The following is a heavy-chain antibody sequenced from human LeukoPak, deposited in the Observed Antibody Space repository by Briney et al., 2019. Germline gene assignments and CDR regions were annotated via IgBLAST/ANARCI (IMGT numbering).Heavy chain of an antibody. J-gene: IGHJ4*02. CDR3: ATVSTSTTSDY. V-gene: IGHV3-7*01. CDR1: GFTFSNYW. Sequence: PGGSLRLSCAASGFTFSNYWMSWVRQAPGKGLEWVANIKQDGSEKYYVDSVKGRFTISRDNLKNSLYLQMSGLRDEDTAVYYCATVSTSTTSDYWSQGTLVTVSS. CDR2: IKQDGSEK. D-gene: IGHD1-1*01.